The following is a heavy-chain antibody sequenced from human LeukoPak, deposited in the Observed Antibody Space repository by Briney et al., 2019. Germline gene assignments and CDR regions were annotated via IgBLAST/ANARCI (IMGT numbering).Heavy chain of an antibody. CDR2: ISGSGGST. V-gene: IGHV3-23*01. CDR3: ARSLGYCSGGSCSGSPYGMDV. CDR1: GFTFSSYA. Sequence: GGSLRLSCAASGFTFSSYAMSWVRQAPGKGLEWVSAISGSGGSTYYADSVKGRFTISRDNSKNTLYLQMNSLRAEDTAVYYCARSLGYCSGGSCSGSPYGMDVWGQGTTVTVSS. D-gene: IGHD2-15*01. J-gene: IGHJ6*02.